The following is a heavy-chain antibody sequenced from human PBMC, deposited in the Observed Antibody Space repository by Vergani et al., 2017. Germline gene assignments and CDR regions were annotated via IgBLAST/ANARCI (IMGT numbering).Heavy chain of an antibody. Sequence: QVQLVESGGGVVQPGRSLRLSCAASGFRFSSYGMNWVRQAPGKGLEWVAVIWYDGSNKYYADSVKGRFTISRDNSQNTVNLQMNSLRVDDTAVYYCASWYGSGSYYPPSRWFDPWGQGTLVTVAS. D-gene: IGHD3-10*01. J-gene: IGHJ5*02. V-gene: IGHV3-33*01. CDR2: IWYDGSNK. CDR3: ASWYGSGSYYPPSRWFDP. CDR1: GFRFSSYG.